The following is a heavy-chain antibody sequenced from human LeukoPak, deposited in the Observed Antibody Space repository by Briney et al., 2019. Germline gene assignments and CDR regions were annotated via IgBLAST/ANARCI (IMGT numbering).Heavy chain of an antibody. Sequence: PSETLSLTCTVSGGSISTYYWSWIRQPPGKGLEWIGYIYYTGSTSYNPSLKSRFTMSLDASKSTFYLEISTVTAADTAVYYCACGGNYWPQWWFDPWGQGTLVTVSS. CDR1: GGSISTYY. CDR3: ACGGNYWPQWWFDP. J-gene: IGHJ5*02. D-gene: IGHD1-26*01. V-gene: IGHV4-59*01. CDR2: IYYTGST.